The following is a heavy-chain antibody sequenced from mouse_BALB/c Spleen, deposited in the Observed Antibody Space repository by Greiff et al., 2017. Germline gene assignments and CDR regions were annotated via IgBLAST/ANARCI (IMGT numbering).Heavy chain of an antibody. D-gene: IGHD2-3*01. J-gene: IGHJ4*01. Sequence: QVQLQQSGAELVRPGTSVKISCKASGYTFTNYWLGWVKQRPGHGLEWIGDIYPGGGYTNYNEKFKGKATLTADTSSSTAYMQLSSLTSEDSAVYFCARGGYFLPMDYWGQGTSVTVSS. CDR2: IYPGGGYT. V-gene: IGHV1-63*02. CDR1: GYTFTNYW. CDR3: ARGGYFLPMDY.